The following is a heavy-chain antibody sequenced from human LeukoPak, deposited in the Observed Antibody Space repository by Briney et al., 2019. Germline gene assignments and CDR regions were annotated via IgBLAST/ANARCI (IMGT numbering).Heavy chain of an antibody. D-gene: IGHD2-8*01. J-gene: IGHJ4*02. Sequence: GGSLRLSCAASGFTFSDYYMSWIRQAPGKGLEWVSYISSSGSTIYYADSVKGRFTISRDNAKNSLYLQMNSLRAEDTAVYYCARDDWGCCTNGVCRRFDYWGQGTLVTVSS. CDR2: ISSSGSTI. V-gene: IGHV3-11*04. CDR1: GFTFSDYY. CDR3: ARDDWGCCTNGVCRRFDY.